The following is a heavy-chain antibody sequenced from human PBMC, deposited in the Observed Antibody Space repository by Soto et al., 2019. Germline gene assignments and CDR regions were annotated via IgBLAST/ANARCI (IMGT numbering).Heavy chain of an antibody. V-gene: IGHV4-31*03. CDR2: IYYSGST. CDR1: GGSVNSGGYH. CDR3: ARAPIPNWNYYGMDV. D-gene: IGHD1-1*01. Sequence: QVQLQESGPGQVKPSQTLSLTCTVSGGSVNSGGYHWSWIRQHPGKLLEWIGDIYYSGSTYYNPSLKSRVTISRDPSTNHFSLHVSAPTAADTAVYYCARAPIPNWNYYGMDVWGQGTTVTVSS. J-gene: IGHJ6*02.